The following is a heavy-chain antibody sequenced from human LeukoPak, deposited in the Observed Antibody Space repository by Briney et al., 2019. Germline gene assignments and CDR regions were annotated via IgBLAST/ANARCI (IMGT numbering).Heavy chain of an antibody. J-gene: IGHJ3*02. V-gene: IGHV5-51*01. CDR1: GYNFANYW. CDR2: IYPGDSDT. Sequence: GESLKISCKGFGYNFANYWIGWVRQMPGKGLEWMGIIYPGDSDTRYSPSFQGQVTISADKSISTAYLQWSSLKASDTAMYYCARRAAAGYDAFDIWGQGTMVTVSS. D-gene: IGHD6-13*01. CDR3: ARRAAAGYDAFDI.